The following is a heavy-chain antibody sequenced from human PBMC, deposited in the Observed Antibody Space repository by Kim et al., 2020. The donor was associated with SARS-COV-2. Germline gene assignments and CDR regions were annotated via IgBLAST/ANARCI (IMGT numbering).Heavy chain of an antibody. D-gene: IGHD6-19*01. CDR2: INHSGST. CDR1: GGSFSGYY. CDR3: ARGTRQWLVRGPYYYYMDV. Sequence: SETMSLTCAVYGGSFSGYYWSWIRQPPGKGLEWIGEINHSGSTNYNPSLKSRVPISVETSKNQFSLKLSSVTAADTAVYYCARGTRQWLVRGPYYYYMDV. J-gene: IGHJ6*03. V-gene: IGHV4-34*01.